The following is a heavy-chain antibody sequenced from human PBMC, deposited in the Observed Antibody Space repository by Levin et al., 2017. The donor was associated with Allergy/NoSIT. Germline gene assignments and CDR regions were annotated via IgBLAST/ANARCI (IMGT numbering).Heavy chain of an antibody. Sequence: SETLSLTCTVSGGSISSGGYYWSWIRQHPGKGLEWIGYIYYSGSTYYNPSLKSRVTISVDTSKNQFSLKLSSVTAADTAVYYCARSDREGSGEAAFDIWGQGTMVTVSS. V-gene: IGHV4-31*03. D-gene: IGHD1-26*01. CDR3: ARSDREGSGEAAFDI. J-gene: IGHJ3*02. CDR2: IYYSGST. CDR1: GGSISSGGYY.